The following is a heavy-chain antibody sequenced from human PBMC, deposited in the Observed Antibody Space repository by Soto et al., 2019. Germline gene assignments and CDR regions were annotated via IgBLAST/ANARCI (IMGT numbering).Heavy chain of an antibody. D-gene: IGHD1-1*01. CDR1: GDNFSRDNFTNYA. V-gene: IGHV1-69*06. CDR3: ARSTTDWNFDS. Sequence: QVHLVQSGAEVKKPGSSVKVSCKASGDNFSRDNFTNYAIGWVRQDPGQGLEWMGGFIPIFETPNYAQKFQGRVTITADKSTTTAYMELRSLTSEDTAVYYCARSTTDWNFDSWGQGSLVTVSS. J-gene: IGHJ4*02. CDR2: FIPIFETP.